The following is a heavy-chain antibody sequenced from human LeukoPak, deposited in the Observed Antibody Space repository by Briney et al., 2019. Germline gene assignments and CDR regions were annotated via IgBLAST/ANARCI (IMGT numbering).Heavy chain of an antibody. V-gene: IGHV4-31*03. J-gene: IGHJ4*02. D-gene: IGHD3-22*01. CDR1: GGSISSGGYY. CDR2: IYYSGGT. CDR3: ARGVVYYDGRVDY. Sequence: PSETLSLTCTVSGGSISSGGYYWSWIRQHPGKGLEWIGYIYYSGGTYYNPSLKSRVTISVDTSKNQFSLKLSSVTAADTAVYYCARGVVYYDGRVDYWGQGTLVTVSS.